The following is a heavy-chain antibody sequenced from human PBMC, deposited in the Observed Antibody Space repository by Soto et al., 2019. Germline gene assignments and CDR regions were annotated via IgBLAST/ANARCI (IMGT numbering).Heavy chain of an antibody. CDR1: GGSVSGGSYF. CDR3: ARTPGY. Sequence: PSETLSLTCTVSGGSVSGGSYFWTWIRQHPGKGLEWIGYIYYSGSTYYNPSLKSRVTISVDTSKNQFSLKLSSVTAADTAVYYCARTPGYWGQGTLVTVSS. CDR2: IYYSGST. V-gene: IGHV4-31*03. J-gene: IGHJ4*02.